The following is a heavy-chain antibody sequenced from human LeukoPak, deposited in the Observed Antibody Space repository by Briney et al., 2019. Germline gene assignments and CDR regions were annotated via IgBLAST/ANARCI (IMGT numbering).Heavy chain of an antibody. Sequence: ASVKVSCKASGYTFTSYGISWVRQAPGQGLEWRGWISAYNGNTNYAQKLQGRVTMTTDTSTSTAYMELRSLRSDDTAVYYCARDSPYYDFWSGYQIYFDFWGQGTLVTVSS. CDR3: ARDSPYYDFWSGYQIYFDF. CDR2: ISAYNGNT. CDR1: GYTFTSYG. D-gene: IGHD3-3*01. V-gene: IGHV1-18*01. J-gene: IGHJ4*02.